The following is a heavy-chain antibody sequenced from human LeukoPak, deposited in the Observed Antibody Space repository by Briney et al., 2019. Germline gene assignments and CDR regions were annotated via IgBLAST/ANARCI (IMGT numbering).Heavy chain of an antibody. CDR3: ARQTQQWLGDAFDI. D-gene: IGHD6-19*01. CDR1: GGSISSYY. V-gene: IGHV4-59*01. CDR2: IYYSGST. J-gene: IGHJ3*02. Sequence: PSETLSLTCTVSGGSISSYYWSWIRQPPGKGLEWIGYIYYSGSTNYNPSLKSRVTISVDTSKNQFSLKLSSVTAADTAVYYCARQTQQWLGDAFDIWGQGTMVTVSS.